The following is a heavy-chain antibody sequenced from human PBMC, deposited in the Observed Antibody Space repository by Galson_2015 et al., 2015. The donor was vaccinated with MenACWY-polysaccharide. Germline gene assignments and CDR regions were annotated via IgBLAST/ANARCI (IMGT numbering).Heavy chain of an antibody. J-gene: IGHJ5*02. V-gene: IGHV4-59*01. Sequence: ETMSLTCRVSGGSMSGSYWSWLRQPPGKELEWIGYIYYSGSTNYNPSLESRVTISVDTPKNQFSLKLTSVTAADTAVYYCARGYFDSRGYSNWFDPWGQGTLVTVSS. CDR1: GGSMSGSY. D-gene: IGHD3-22*01. CDR2: IYYSGST. CDR3: ARGYFDSRGYSNWFDP.